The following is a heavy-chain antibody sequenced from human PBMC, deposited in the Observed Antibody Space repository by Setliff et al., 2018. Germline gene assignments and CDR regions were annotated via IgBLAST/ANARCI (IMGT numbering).Heavy chain of an antibody. J-gene: IGHJ4*02. CDR3: AKRGPYCSGGTCHYYFDY. Sequence: PGGSLRLSCAASGFTFSSYGMHWVRQAPGKGLEWVAVIWYDGSNKYYADSVKGRFTISRDNSRNTLDLQMNSLGTEDTAVYYCAKRGPYCSGGTCHYYFDYWGQGTLVTVSS. V-gene: IGHV3-30*02. D-gene: IGHD2-15*01. CDR1: GFTFSSYG. CDR2: IWYDGSNK.